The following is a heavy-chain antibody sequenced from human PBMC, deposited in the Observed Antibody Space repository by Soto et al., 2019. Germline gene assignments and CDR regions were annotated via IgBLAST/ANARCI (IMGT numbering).Heavy chain of an antibody. CDR2: IKFDGREK. J-gene: IGHJ4*02. V-gene: IGHV3-7*03. CDR3: VKDGGYCSSATCYSPRNHYFDS. Sequence: HPGGSLRLSCVASGFTFSDYWMSWVRPAAGKGPEWVANIKFDGREKQDVDSVRGRFSNSRDNFRNSLFLQMNSLRAGDTAIYYCVKDGGYCSSATCYSPRNHYFDSWGQGTLVTVSS. CDR1: GFTFSDYW. D-gene: IGHD2-2*01.